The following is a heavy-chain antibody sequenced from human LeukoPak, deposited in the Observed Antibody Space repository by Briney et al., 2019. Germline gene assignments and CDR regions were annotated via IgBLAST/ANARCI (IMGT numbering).Heavy chain of an antibody. V-gene: IGHV3-23*01. J-gene: IGHJ1*01. CDR3: ARDYSGYSGYFQH. D-gene: IGHD5-12*01. Sequence: GGSLRLSCAVSGFTFSTYGMTWVRQAPGKGLEWVSTISGSGGSTRYADSVKGRFTISRDNSKNTLYLQMNSLRAEDTAVYYCARDYSGYSGYFQHWGQGTLVTVSS. CDR2: ISGSGGST. CDR1: GFTFSTYG.